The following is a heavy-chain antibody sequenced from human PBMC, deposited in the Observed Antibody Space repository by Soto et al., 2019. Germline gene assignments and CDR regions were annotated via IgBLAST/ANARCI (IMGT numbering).Heavy chain of an antibody. CDR2: IYYSGST. J-gene: IGHJ4*02. D-gene: IGHD2-21*01. CDR1: GGSISSRGYY. Sequence: SVTLSLTCPVAGGSISSRGYYWGWIRQPPGKGLEGIGNIYYSGSTYYNPSLKSRVTISVDTSKNQFSLKLSSVTAADTAVYYCASSEFHWGQGTLVTVSS. V-gene: IGHV4-39*01. CDR3: ASSEFH.